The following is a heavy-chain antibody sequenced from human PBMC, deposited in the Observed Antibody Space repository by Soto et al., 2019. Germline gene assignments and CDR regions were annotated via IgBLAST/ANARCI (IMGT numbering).Heavy chain of an antibody. J-gene: IGHJ3*02. CDR3: ASGEYYDFWSGYSKDDAFDI. Sequence: GGSLRLSCAASGFTFSSYGMHWVRQAPGKGLEWVAVIWYDGSNKYYADSVKGRFTISRDNSKNTLYLQMNSLRAEDTAVYYCASGEYYDFWSGYSKDDAFDIWGHGTMVTVSS. CDR1: GFTFSSYG. D-gene: IGHD3-3*01. V-gene: IGHV3-33*01. CDR2: IWYDGSNK.